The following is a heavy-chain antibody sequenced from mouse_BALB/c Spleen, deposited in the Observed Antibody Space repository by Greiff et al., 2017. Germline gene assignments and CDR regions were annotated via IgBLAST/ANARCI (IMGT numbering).Heavy chain of an antibody. CDR1: GYTFTSYW. Sequence: VKLQESGAELAKPGASVKMSCKASGYTFTSYWMHWVKQRPGQGLEWIGYINPSTGYTEYNQKFKDKATLTADKSSSTAYMQLSSLTSEDSAVYYCAGGTMSYFDYWGQGTTLTVSS. CDR3: AGGTMSYFDY. J-gene: IGHJ2*01. D-gene: IGHD1-1*02. CDR2: INPSTGYT. V-gene: IGHV1-7*01.